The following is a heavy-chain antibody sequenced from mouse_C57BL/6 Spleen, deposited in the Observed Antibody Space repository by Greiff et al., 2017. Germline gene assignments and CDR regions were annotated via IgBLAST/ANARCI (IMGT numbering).Heavy chain of an antibody. CDR1: GYTFTSYG. J-gene: IGHJ2*01. D-gene: IGHD2-4*01. CDR2: IYPRSGNT. CDR3: ARSYDYDEKDYFDY. Sequence: VQLQQSGAELARPGASVKLSCKASGYTFTSYGISWVKQRPGQGLEWIGEIYPRSGNTNYNEKVKGKATLTADKSSSTAYMELRSLTSEDSAVYFCARSYDYDEKDYFDYWGQGTTLTVSS. V-gene: IGHV1-81*01.